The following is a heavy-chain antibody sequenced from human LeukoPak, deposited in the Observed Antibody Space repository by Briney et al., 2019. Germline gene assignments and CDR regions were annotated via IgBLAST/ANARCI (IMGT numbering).Heavy chain of an antibody. CDR1: GGSFSGYY. V-gene: IGHV4-34*01. CDR2: INHSGST. D-gene: IGHD6-13*01. Sequence: PSETLSLTCAVYGGSFSGYYWSWIRQPPGKGLEWIGEINHSGSTNYNPSLKSRVTISVDTSKNQFSLKLSSVTAADTAVYYCARLAAAGSRRVDYWGQGTLVTVSS. J-gene: IGHJ4*02. CDR3: ARLAAAGSRRVDY.